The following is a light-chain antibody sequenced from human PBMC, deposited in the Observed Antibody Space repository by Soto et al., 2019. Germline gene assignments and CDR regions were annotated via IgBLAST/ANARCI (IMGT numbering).Light chain of an antibody. Sequence: QSALTQPASVSGSPGQSITISCTGTSSDVGGYNYVSWYQQHPGKAPKLMIYDVSIRPPGVSNRFSGSKSGNTASLTVSGLQAEDEADYYCSSYTSSSTLVFGGGTKVTVL. V-gene: IGLV2-14*01. CDR1: SSDVGGYNY. CDR3: SSYTSSSTLV. J-gene: IGLJ2*01. CDR2: DVS.